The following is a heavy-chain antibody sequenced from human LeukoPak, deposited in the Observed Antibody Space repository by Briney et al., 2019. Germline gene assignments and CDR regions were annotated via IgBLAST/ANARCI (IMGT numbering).Heavy chain of an antibody. Sequence: SETLSLTCTVSGDSISSYYWSWIRQPPGKGLEYIGYIYYSGSTNYNPSLKSRVTISVDTSKNQFSLKLSSVTAADTAVYYCARIAVAGFHYFDYWGQGTLVTVSS. J-gene: IGHJ4*02. V-gene: IGHV4-59*01. CDR1: GDSISSYY. CDR2: IYYSGST. CDR3: ARIAVAGFHYFDY. D-gene: IGHD6-19*01.